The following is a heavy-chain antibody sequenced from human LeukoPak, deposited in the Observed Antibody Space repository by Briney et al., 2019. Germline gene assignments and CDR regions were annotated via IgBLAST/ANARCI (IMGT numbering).Heavy chain of an antibody. CDR2: IYGGGET. CDR3: ARDQREGSAWSWYFQH. V-gene: IGHV3-53*01. D-gene: IGHD6-19*01. Sequence: SGGSLRLSCAASGFTVSSNYMSWVRQAPGKGLEWVSVIYGGGETFYADSVKGRFTISRDNSKNTLYLQMNSLRAEDTAVYYCARDQREGSAWSWYFQHWGQGTLVTVSS. J-gene: IGHJ1*01. CDR1: GFTVSSNY.